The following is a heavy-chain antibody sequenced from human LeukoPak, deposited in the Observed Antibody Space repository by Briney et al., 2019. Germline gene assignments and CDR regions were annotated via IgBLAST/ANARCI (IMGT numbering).Heavy chain of an antibody. CDR1: GYSFASYW. J-gene: IGHJ4*02. D-gene: IGHD6-19*01. V-gene: IGHV5-51*01. Sequence: GESLKISCKGSGYSFASYWIGWVRQVPGKGLEWMGIIYPGDSDTRYSPSFQGQVTISADKSISTAYLQWSSLKASDTAMYYCARHIYSSGWYYFDYWGQGTLVTVSS. CDR2: IYPGDSDT. CDR3: ARHIYSSGWYYFDY.